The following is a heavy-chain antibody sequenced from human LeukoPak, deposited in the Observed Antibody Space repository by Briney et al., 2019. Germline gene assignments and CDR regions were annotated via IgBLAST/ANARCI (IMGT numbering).Heavy chain of an antibody. CDR2: IIAVTGIT. Sequence: GASVKVSCKASGYSFSNFGISWVRQAPGQGLEWVAWIIAVTGITNYAQKFQGRVTVTTDTSTSTAYMELRSLRSDDTAVYYCARDRGGSSSWYVWFDPWGQGTLVTVSS. J-gene: IGHJ5*02. CDR1: GYSFSNFG. CDR3: ARDRGGSSSWYVWFDP. V-gene: IGHV1-18*01. D-gene: IGHD6-13*01.